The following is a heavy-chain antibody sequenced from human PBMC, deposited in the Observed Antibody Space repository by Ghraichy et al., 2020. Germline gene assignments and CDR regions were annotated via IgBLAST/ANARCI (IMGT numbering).Heavy chain of an antibody. J-gene: IGHJ4*02. CDR2: ISSSSSTI. CDR3: ARERGSSSSGGVYYFGY. Sequence: GGSLRLSCAASGFTFSSYSMNWVRQAPGKGLEWVSYISSSSSTIYYADSVKGRFTISRDNAKNSLYLQMNSLRAEDTAVYYCARERGSSSSGGVYYFGYWGQGTLGTVSS. CDR1: GFTFSSYS. D-gene: IGHD6-6*01. V-gene: IGHV3-48*01.